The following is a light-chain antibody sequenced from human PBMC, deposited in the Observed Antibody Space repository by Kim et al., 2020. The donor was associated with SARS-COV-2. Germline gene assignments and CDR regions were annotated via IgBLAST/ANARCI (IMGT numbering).Light chain of an antibody. CDR2: QDS. V-gene: IGLV3-1*01. Sequence: SYELTQPPSVSVSPGQTASITCSGDKLGDKYACWYQQKPGQSPVLVIYQDSKRPSGIPERFSGSNSGNTATLTISGTQAMDEADYYCQARDSSVVFG. J-gene: IGLJ2*01. CDR3: QARDSSVV. CDR1: KLGDKY.